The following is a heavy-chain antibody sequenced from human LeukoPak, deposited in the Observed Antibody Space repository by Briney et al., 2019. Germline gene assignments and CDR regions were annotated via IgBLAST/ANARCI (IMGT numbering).Heavy chain of an antibody. D-gene: IGHD3-22*01. J-gene: IGHJ3*02. CDR1: GGTFSSYT. CDR3: ASRPAYYYDSSGYYPGAFDI. CDR2: IIPILGIA. Sequence: SVKVSCKASGGTFSSYTISWVRQAPGQGLEWMGRIIPILGIANYAQKFQGRVTITADKSTSTAYMELSSLRSGDTAVYYCASRPAYYYDSSGYYPGAFDIWGQGTMVTVSS. V-gene: IGHV1-69*02.